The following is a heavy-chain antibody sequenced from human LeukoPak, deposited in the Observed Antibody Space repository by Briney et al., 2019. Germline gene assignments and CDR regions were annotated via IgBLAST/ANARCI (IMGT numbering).Heavy chain of an antibody. D-gene: IGHD4-17*01. CDR2: IYYSGST. J-gene: IGHJ3*02. Sequence: SETLSLTCTVSGGSISSYYWVWIRQPPGKGREWIGSIYYSGSTYYNPSLKSRVTISVDTSKNQFSLRLSSVTAADTAVYYCARQTTGGNGDVFDIWGQGTMVTVSS. CDR3: ARQTTGGNGDVFDI. V-gene: IGHV4-39*01. CDR1: GGSISSYY.